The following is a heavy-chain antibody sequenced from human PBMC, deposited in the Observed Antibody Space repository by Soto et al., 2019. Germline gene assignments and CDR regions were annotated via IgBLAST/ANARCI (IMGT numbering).Heavy chain of an antibody. CDR3: AHILTTVTTD. CDR2: IYWDDDK. Sequence: QITLKESGPTLVKPTQTLTLTCSFSGFSLSTSGVGVSWIRQPPGKALEWLALIYWDDDKRYSPSLKSRLTITNDTSKNQVVLTMTNMEPVDTATYYCAHILTTVTTDWGQGTLVTVSS. D-gene: IGHD4-4*01. CDR1: GFSLSTSGVG. J-gene: IGHJ4*02. V-gene: IGHV2-5*02.